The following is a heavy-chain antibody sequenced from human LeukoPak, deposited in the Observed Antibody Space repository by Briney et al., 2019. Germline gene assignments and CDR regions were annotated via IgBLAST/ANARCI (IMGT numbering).Heavy chain of an antibody. CDR1: GYTFTSYD. CDR2: MNPNSGNT. V-gene: IGHV1-8*01. D-gene: IGHD4-17*01. J-gene: IGHJ4*02. Sequence: ASVKVSCKASGYTFTSYDINWVRQATGQGLEWMGWMNPNSGNTGYAQKFQGRVTMTRNTSISTAYMELNSLRSEDTAMYYCARGLRRNRRYYFDYWGQGTLVTVSS. CDR3: ARGLRRNRRYYFDY.